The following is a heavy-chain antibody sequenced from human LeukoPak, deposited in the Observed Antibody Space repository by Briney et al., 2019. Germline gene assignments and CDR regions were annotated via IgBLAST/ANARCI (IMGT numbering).Heavy chain of an antibody. CDR3: AGGSGYLITS. CDR1: GFVFSRYG. CDR2: IKQDGSEK. Sequence: GGSLRLSCAASGFVFSRYGMHWVRQAPGKGLEWLAIIKQDGSEKHYKGSVEGRFTISRDNAKNSLHLQMNSLRAEDTAVYYCAGGSGYLITSWGQGTLVTVSS. D-gene: IGHD3-9*01. J-gene: IGHJ5*02. V-gene: IGHV3-7*01.